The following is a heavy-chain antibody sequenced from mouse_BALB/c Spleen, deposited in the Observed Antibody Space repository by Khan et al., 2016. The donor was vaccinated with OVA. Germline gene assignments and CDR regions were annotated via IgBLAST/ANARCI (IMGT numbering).Heavy chain of an antibody. CDR3: ARGNYYGSNSWFAY. CDR1: GYTFTNYG. CDR2: INTNTGEP. Sequence: QIQLVQSGPELKKPGETVKISCKASGYTFTNYGINWVKQAPGKGLKWMGWINTNTGEPTYAEEFKGRFAFSLETYASTAYLQLNNLNNEDTATYICARGNYYGSNSWFAYWGQGTIVTVSA. J-gene: IGHJ3*01. D-gene: IGHD1-1*01. V-gene: IGHV9-3*02.